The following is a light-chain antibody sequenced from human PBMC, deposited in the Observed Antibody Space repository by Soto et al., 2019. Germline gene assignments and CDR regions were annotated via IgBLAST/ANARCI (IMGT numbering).Light chain of an antibody. CDR2: AAS. CDR3: QNYKSLSRRFGRA. Sequence: DVQLTQSPSSLSASVGDRISITCRAIQGINSYVAWYQQKPGRSPTILIYAASTLESGVPSRFSGSVSDTDFTLTISGLQPEDAGIYFCQNYKSLSRRFGRAFGQGTKVDIK. V-gene: IGKV1-27*01. J-gene: IGKJ1*01. CDR1: QGINSY.